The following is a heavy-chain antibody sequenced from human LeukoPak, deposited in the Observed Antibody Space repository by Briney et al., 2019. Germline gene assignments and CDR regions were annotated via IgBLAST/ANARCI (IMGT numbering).Heavy chain of an antibody. CDR3: AKGPRLHAFDI. J-gene: IGHJ3*02. CDR1: GGSISSSSYY. Sequence: PSETLSLTCTVSGGSISSSSYYWGWIRRPPGKGLEWVGSIYYSGSTYYNPSLRSRVTISVDTSKNQFSLKLSSVTAADTAVYYCAKGPRLHAFDIWGQGTMVTVSS. CDR2: IYYSGST. V-gene: IGHV4-39*07.